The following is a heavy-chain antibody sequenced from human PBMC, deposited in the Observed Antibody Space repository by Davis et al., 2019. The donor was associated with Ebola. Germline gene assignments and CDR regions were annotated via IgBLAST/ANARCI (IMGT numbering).Heavy chain of an antibody. V-gene: IGHV1-18*04. J-gene: IGHJ4*02. D-gene: IGHD3-10*01. CDR3: ARAASSLLNDY. CDR2: ISAYNGNT. Sequence: AASVKVSCKASGYTFISYGISWVRQAPGQGLEWMGWISAYNGNTNYAQKLQGRVTMTTDTSTSTAYMELRSLRSDDTAVYYCARAASSLLNDYWGQGTLVTVSS. CDR1: GYTFISYG.